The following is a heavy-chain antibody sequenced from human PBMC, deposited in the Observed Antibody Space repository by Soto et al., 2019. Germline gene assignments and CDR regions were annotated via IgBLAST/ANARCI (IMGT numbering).Heavy chain of an antibody. D-gene: IGHD2-2*01. J-gene: IGHJ4*01. V-gene: IGHV1-18*01. CDR3: ARGFIPENY. Sequence: ASVKVSCTASGYTFTSYGISWVRRAPGQGLEWMGWVNTYNGNTKYEKKFQGRVSFSTDASTRTVFLELTNLELDDTAVYYCARGFIPENYWGQGTRVTVSS. CDR2: VNTYNGNT. CDR1: GYTFTSYG.